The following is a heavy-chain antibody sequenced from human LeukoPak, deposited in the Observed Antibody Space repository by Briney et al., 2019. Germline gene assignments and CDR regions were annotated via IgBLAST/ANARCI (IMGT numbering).Heavy chain of an antibody. CDR3: ARETSTQCSGGSCFFDY. J-gene: IGHJ4*02. CDR1: GFSVSSNY. D-gene: IGHD2-15*01. V-gene: IGHV3-66*02. Sequence: GRSLRLSCAASGFSVSSNYMSWVRQAPGKGLEWGSVFYSGGSTYYADYVRGRFTISRDTSKNTLYLQMNSLRVEDTAVYYCARETSTQCSGGSCFFDYWGQGTLVTVSS. CDR2: FYSGGST.